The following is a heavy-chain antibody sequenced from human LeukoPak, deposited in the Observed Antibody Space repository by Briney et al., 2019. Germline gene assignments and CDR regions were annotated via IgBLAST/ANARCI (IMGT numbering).Heavy chain of an antibody. CDR2: IKQDGNEK. Sequence: GGSLRLSCAASGFTVSSNYMSWVRQAPGKGLEWVANIKQDGNEKYYVDSVKGRFTISRDNAKNSLYLQMNSLRAEDTAVYYCARDFYGDLYFDYWGQRTLVTVSS. J-gene: IGHJ4*02. CDR1: GFTVSSNY. CDR3: ARDFYGDLYFDY. D-gene: IGHD4-17*01. V-gene: IGHV3-7*01.